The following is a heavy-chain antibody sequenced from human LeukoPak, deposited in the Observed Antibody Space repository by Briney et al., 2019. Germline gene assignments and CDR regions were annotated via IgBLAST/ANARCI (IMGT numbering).Heavy chain of an antibody. CDR1: IFPFDVYA. D-gene: IGHD1-26*01. CDR3: AKDSRSDNSGSPES. J-gene: IGHJ5*02. CDR2: NSWNSGSI. Sequence: PGGSLRLSCAASIFPFDVYAMHCARHARAKGLVGGSGNSWNSGSIGYADSVKGRFTISRDNAKNSLYLQMNSLRAEDTALYYCAKDSRSDNSGSPESWGQGTLVTVSS. V-gene: IGHV3-9*01.